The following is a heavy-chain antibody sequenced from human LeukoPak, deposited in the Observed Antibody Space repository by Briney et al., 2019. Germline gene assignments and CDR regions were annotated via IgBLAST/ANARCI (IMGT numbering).Heavy chain of an antibody. CDR2: ISSSSSYI. D-gene: IGHD6-13*01. CDR1: GFTFSSYS. J-gene: IGHJ3*02. V-gene: IGHV3-21*01. CDR3: ARGRKQQLVLSGAFDI. Sequence: SGGSLRLCCAASGFTFSSYSMNWVRQAPGKGLEWVSSISSSSSYIYYADSVKGRFTISRDNAKNSLYLQMNSLRAEDTAVYYCARGRKQQLVLSGAFDIWGQGTMVTVSS.